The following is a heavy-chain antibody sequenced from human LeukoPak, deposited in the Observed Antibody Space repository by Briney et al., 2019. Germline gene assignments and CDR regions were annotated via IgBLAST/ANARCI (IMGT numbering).Heavy chain of an antibody. Sequence: SETLSLTCTVSGGSISSYYWSWIRQPPGKGLEWIGYIYYSGSTNYNPSLKSRVIISVDTSKNQFSLKLSSVTAADTAVYYCARSSSSSLPLDYWGQGTLVTVSS. CDR3: ARSSSSSLPLDY. CDR2: IYYSGST. CDR1: GGSISSYY. J-gene: IGHJ4*02. D-gene: IGHD6-6*01. V-gene: IGHV4-59*01.